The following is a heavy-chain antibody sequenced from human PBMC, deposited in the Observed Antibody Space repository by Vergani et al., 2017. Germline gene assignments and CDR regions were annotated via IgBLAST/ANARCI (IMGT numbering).Heavy chain of an antibody. CDR2: INHSGST. CDR1: GGSFSGYY. J-gene: IGHJ2*01. CDR3: ACWYSRGYWYFDL. V-gene: IGHV4-34*01. D-gene: IGHD6-13*01. Sequence: QVQLQQWGAGLLKPSETLSLTCAVYGGSFSGYYWSWIRQPPGKGLEWIGEINHSGSTNYNPSLKSRVTISVDTSKNQFSLKLSSVTAADTAVYYCACWYSRGYWYFDLWGRGTLVTVSS.